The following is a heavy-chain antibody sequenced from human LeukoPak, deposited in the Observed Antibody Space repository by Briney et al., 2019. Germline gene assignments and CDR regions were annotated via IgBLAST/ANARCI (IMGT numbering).Heavy chain of an antibody. CDR1: GFTFSSYS. CDR3: ARDSSSGWYKGDY. CDR2: ISSSSSYI. V-gene: IGHV3-21*01. D-gene: IGHD6-19*01. J-gene: IGHJ4*02. Sequence: GGSLRLSCAASGFTFSSYSMNWVRQAPGKGLEWVSSISSSSSYINYADSVKGRFTIFRDNAKNSLYLQMNSLRAEDTAVYYCARDSSSGWYKGDYWGQGTLVT.